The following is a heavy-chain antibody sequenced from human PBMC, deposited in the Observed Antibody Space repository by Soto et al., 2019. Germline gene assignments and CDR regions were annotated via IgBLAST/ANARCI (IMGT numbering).Heavy chain of an antibody. D-gene: IGHD3-10*01. J-gene: IGHJ6*02. CDR1: GGSISSGDYY. CDR2: IYYSGST. V-gene: IGHV4-30-4*01. Sequence: TSETLSLTCTVSGGSISSGDYYWSWIRQPPGKGLEWIGYIYYSGSTYYNPSLKSRVTISVDTSKNQFSLKLSSVTAADTAVYYCARVEGRGASTSYGMDVWGQGTTVTVSS. CDR3: ARVEGRGASTSYGMDV.